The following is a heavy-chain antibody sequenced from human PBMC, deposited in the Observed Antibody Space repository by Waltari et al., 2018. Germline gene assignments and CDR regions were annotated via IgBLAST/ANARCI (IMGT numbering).Heavy chain of an antibody. J-gene: IGHJ6*02. D-gene: IGHD3-3*01. V-gene: IGHV3-23*01. CDR1: VFPFRNYA. CDR3: TRGDFWTGAYTDAYAMDV. CDR2: ISCVGTT. Sequence: QVLDSGGDLVQPGGSLRLSGEASVFPFRNYAINWVRQAPGRGLEWVCAISCVGTTYYADPVKGRFTLSRDNSRNSLQLQMNSLRPEDSAVYFCTRGDFWTGAYTDAYAMDVWGHGTTVTVSS.